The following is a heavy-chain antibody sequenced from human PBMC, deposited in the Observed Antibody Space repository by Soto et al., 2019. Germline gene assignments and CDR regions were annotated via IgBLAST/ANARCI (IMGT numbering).Heavy chain of an antibody. J-gene: IGHJ4*02. CDR2: IYPGDSDT. Sequence: GESLKISCKGSGYSFTSYWIGWVRQMPGKGLEWMGIIYPGDSDTRYSPSFQGQVTISADKSISTAYLQWSSLKASDTAVYYCARHLAHYYYDSSVGFDYWRQGTLVTVSS. D-gene: IGHD3-22*01. V-gene: IGHV5-51*01. CDR1: GYSFTSYW. CDR3: ARHLAHYYYDSSVGFDY.